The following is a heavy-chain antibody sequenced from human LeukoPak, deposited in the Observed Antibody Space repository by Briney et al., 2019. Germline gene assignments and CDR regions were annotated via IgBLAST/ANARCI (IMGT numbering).Heavy chain of an antibody. D-gene: IGHD2-21*02. V-gene: IGHV1-18*01. CDR2: ISAYNGNT. CDR3: ARAEGGVAYCGGDCYDN. Sequence: ASVKVSCTASGYTFTSYGISWVRQAPGQGLEWMGWISAYNGNTNYAQKLQGRVTMTTDTSTSTAYMELRSLRSDDTAVYYCARAEGGVAYCGGDCYDNWGQGTLVTVSS. CDR1: GYTFTSYG. J-gene: IGHJ1*01.